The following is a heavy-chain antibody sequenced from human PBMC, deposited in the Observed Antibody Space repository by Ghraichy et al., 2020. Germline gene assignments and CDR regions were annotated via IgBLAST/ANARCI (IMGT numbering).Heavy chain of an antibody. D-gene: IGHD5-18*01. Sequence: ASVKVSCKASGYTFTSYGINWVRQAPGQGLEWMGWISAYNGNTNYPQKLQGRVTMTTDTSTSTAYMELRSLRSDDTAVYYCARLDLRGYSYGYGYFQHWGQGTLVTVSS. CDR2: ISAYNGNT. J-gene: IGHJ1*01. CDR3: ARLDLRGYSYGYGYFQH. V-gene: IGHV1-18*04. CDR1: GYTFTSYG.